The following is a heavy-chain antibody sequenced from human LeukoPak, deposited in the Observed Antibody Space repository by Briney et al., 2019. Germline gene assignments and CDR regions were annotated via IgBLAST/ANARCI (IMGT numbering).Heavy chain of an antibody. CDR1: GGSIGTYY. Sequence: SETLSLTCTVSGGSIGTYYWSWVRQSPGTGLEWIGYIYVTGTRYNPYLQSRVTISVDRSRNQFFLKLSSVTAADTAVYYCARGGISSSSWGSDYWGQGTLVTVSS. D-gene: IGHD6-6*01. J-gene: IGHJ4*02. V-gene: IGHV4-59*12. CDR2: IYVTGT. CDR3: ARGGISSSSWGSDY.